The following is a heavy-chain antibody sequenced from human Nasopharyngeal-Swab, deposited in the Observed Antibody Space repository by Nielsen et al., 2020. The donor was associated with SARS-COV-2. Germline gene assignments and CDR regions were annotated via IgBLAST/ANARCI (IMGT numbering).Heavy chain of an antibody. CDR3: ARDVEEWLVVPSLSFDH. D-gene: IGHD5-18*01. Sequence: ASVKVSCKASGYTFTDYYIHWVRQAPGQGLEWMGWISIYNADRNYAEKFQGRVSMTTDTSTTTAFMELRSLRSDDTAVYYCARDVEEWLVVPSLSFDHWGQGTLVTVSS. CDR2: ISIYNADR. J-gene: IGHJ4*02. V-gene: IGHV1-18*04. CDR1: GYTFTDYY.